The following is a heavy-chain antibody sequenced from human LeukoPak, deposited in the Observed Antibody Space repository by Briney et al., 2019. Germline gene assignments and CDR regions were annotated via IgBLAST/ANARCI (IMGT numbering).Heavy chain of an antibody. CDR1: GGSISSGGYY. V-gene: IGHV4-31*03. CDR3: AREVLTDYYGMDV. D-gene: IGHD1-1*01. Sequence: SETLSLTCTVSGGSISSGGYYWSWTRQHPGKGLEWIGYIYYSGSTYYNPSLKSRVTISVDTSKNQFSLKLSSVTAADTAVYYCAREVLTDYYGMDVWGQGTTVTVSS. CDR2: IYYSGST. J-gene: IGHJ6*02.